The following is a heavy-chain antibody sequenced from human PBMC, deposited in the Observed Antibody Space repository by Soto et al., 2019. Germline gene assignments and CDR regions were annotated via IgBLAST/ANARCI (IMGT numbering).Heavy chain of an antibody. CDR2: IYYSGST. CDR1: GGSISSSSYY. D-gene: IGHD5-18*01. CDR3: ARADGVDTAMGRYYYGMDV. J-gene: IGHJ6*02. Sequence: SSETLSLTCTVSGGSISSSSYYWGWIRQPPGKGLEWIGSIYYSGSTYYNPSLKSRVTISVDTSKNQFSLKLSSVTAADTAVYYCARADGVDTAMGRYYYGMDVWGQGTTVTVSS. V-gene: IGHV4-39*01.